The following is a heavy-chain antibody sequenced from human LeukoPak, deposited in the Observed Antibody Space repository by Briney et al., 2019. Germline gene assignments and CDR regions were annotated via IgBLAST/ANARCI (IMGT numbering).Heavy chain of an antibody. CDR1: GYTFTSYD. CDR3: ASSTSWLYYYCGMDV. D-gene: IGHD2-2*01. J-gene: IGHJ6*02. V-gene: IGHV1-8*01. Sequence: VASVKVSCKASGYTFTSYDINWVRQATGQGLEWMGWMNPNSGNTGYAQKFQGRVTMTRNTSISTAYMELSSLRSEDTAVYYCASSTSWLYYYCGMDVWGQGTTVTVSS. CDR2: MNPNSGNT.